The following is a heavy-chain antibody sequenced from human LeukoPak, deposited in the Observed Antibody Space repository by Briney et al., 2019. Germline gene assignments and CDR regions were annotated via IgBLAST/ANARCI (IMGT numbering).Heavy chain of an antibody. Sequence: SETLSLTCTVSGGSINNNYWTWIRQPSGKGLEWVGYVYSNGNTNNNPSPKSRVTMSIDTSKNQFSLKVTSVTAADTAVYYCASGAFDGPLYGTYWYFHVWGRGTLVTVSS. J-gene: IGHJ2*01. CDR3: ASGAFDGPLYGTYWYFHV. V-gene: IGHV4-59*01. CDR2: VYSNGNT. D-gene: IGHD1-14*01. CDR1: GGSINNNY.